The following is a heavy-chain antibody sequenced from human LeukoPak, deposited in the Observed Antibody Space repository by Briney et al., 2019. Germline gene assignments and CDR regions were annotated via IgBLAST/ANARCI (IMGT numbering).Heavy chain of an antibody. CDR2: IRYDGSNK. D-gene: IGHD3/OR15-3a*01. CDR3: AKDRGTGFLHDWTVSS. CDR1: GFTFSSYG. V-gene: IGHV3-30*02. Sequence: GGSLRLSCAASGFTFSSYGIHWVRQAPGKGLEWVAFIRYDGSNKYHADSVKGRFTISRDNSKNTLDLQMNSLTVEDTALYYCAKDRGTGFLHDWTVSSWGQGTRVTVSS. J-gene: IGHJ4*02.